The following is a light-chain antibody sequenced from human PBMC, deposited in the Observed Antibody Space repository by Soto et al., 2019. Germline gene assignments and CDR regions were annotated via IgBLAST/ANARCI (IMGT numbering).Light chain of an antibody. CDR1: SSDVCGYNY. CDR3: CSYVGRNTYV. J-gene: IGLJ1*01. V-gene: IGLV2-11*01. Sequence: QSALTQPRSASGSPGQSITISCTGTSSDVCGYNYVSWYQQHPAKAPKLIIFDVSKRPSGVPNRFSGSKSGNTASLTISGLRAEDEADYYCCSYVGRNTYVFGTGTKVTVL. CDR2: DVS.